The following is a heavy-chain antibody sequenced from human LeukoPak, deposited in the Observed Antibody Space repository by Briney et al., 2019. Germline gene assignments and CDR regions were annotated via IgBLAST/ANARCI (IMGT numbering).Heavy chain of an antibody. CDR3: ASFLDYMDV. D-gene: IGHD2/OR15-2a*01. V-gene: IGHV4-34*01. CDR2: IDHSGST. Sequence: SSETLSLTCAVYGGSFSGYYWSWIRQPPGKGLEWIGEIDHSGSTNYNPSLKSRVTISVDTSKNQFSLKLSSVTAADTAVYYCASFLDYMDVWGKATTVTVSS. CDR1: GGSFSGYY. J-gene: IGHJ6*03.